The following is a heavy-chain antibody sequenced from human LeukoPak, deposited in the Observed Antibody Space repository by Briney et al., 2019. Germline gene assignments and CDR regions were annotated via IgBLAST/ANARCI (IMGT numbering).Heavy chain of an antibody. CDR2: IYYSGST. J-gene: IGHJ2*01. CDR1: GGSISSYY. D-gene: IGHD3-22*01. CDR3: ARDTGSGYYPYWYFDL. Sequence: PSETLSLTCTVSGGSISSYYWSWIRLPPGKGLEGIGYIYYSGSTNCNPSLKSRVTISVDTSKNQFSLKLSSVTAADTAVYYCARDTGSGYYPYWYFDLWGRGTLVTVSS. V-gene: IGHV4-59*01.